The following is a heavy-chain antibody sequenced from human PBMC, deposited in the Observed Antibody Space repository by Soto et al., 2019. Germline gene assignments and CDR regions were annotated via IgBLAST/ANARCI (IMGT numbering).Heavy chain of an antibody. Sequence: LSLTCTVSGGSISSGGYYWSWIRQHPGKGLEWIGYIYYSGSTYYNPSLKSRVTISVDTSKNQFSLKLSSVTAADTAVYYCARYCSGGSCYAGGWFDPWGQGTLVTVSS. CDR2: IYYSGST. CDR3: ARYCSGGSCYAGGWFDP. V-gene: IGHV4-31*03. J-gene: IGHJ5*02. CDR1: GGSISSGGYY. D-gene: IGHD2-15*01.